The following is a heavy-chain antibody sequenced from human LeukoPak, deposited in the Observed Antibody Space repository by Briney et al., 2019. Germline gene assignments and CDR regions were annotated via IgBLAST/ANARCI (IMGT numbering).Heavy chain of an antibody. D-gene: IGHD3-22*01. CDR3: TTDRYYDNSELQFQH. Sequence: GGSLRLSCAASGFTLNNAWMSWVRQAPGKGLEWLGRIKRETDGGTIDYAAPVKGRFTISRDDSRNTLYLQMDSLKIEDTAMYYCTTDRYYDNSELQFQHWGQGTLVTVSS. CDR2: IKRETDGGTI. V-gene: IGHV3-15*01. CDR1: GFTLNNAW. J-gene: IGHJ1*01.